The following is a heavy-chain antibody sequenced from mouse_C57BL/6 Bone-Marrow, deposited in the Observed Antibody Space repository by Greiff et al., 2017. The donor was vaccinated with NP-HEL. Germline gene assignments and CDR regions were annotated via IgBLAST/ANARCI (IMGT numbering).Heavy chain of an antibody. CDR2: INPSSGYT. CDR1: GYTFTSYW. Sequence: QVQLKQSGAELAKPGASVKLSCKASGYTFTSYWMHWVKQRPGQGLEWIGYINPSSGYTKYNQKFKDKATLTADKSSSTAYMQLSSLTYEDSAVYYCAREIYYDYDGRGYAMDYWGQGTSVTVSS. J-gene: IGHJ4*01. V-gene: IGHV1-7*01. CDR3: AREIYYDYDGRGYAMDY. D-gene: IGHD2-4*01.